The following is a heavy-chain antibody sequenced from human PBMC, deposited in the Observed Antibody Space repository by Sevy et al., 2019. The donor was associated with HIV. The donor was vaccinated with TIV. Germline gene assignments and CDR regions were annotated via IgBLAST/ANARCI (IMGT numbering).Heavy chain of an antibody. V-gene: IGHV4-39*01. CDR2: IYYSGST. CDR3: ARMDIAVAGSYTFDY. D-gene: IGHD6-19*01. J-gene: IGHJ4*02. Sequence: SETLSLTCTVSGGSISSSSYYWGWIRQPPGKGLEWIGSIYYSGSTNYNPSLKSRVTISVDTSKNQFSLRHSPVTAADTAVYYCARMDIAVAGSYTFDYWGQGTLVTVSS. CDR1: GGSISSSSYY.